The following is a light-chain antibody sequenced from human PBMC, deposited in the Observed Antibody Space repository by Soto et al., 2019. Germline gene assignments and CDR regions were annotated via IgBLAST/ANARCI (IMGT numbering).Light chain of an antibody. Sequence: DIQLTQSPSTLSASVGDRVIITCRASQTIGTWLAWYQGRPGKATRLLIYKASTLERGVPSRFSGSGSGTEFTLTISNLQPEDFATYYCHLYNTYSPTLRQGTKLEI. CDR3: HLYNTYSPT. CDR2: KAS. J-gene: IGKJ2*01. CDR1: QTIGTW. V-gene: IGKV1-5*03.